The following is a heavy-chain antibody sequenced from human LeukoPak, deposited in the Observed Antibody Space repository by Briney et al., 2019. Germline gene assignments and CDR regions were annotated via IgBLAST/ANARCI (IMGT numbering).Heavy chain of an antibody. J-gene: IGHJ6*02. CDR2: IKQDGSEK. Sequence: GGSLRLSCAASGFTFSSYWMSWVRQAPGKGLEWVANIKQDGSEKYYVDSVKGRFTTSRDNAKNSLYLQMNSLRAEDTAVYYCARVAHYYDFWSGYYSYYGMDVWGQGTTVTVSS. V-gene: IGHV3-7*01. D-gene: IGHD3-3*01. CDR3: ARVAHYYDFWSGYYSYYGMDV. CDR1: GFTFSSYW.